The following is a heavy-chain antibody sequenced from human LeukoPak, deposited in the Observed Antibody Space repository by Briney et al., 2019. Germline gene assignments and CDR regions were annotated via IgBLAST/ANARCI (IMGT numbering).Heavy chain of an antibody. D-gene: IGHD2-2*03. CDR3: ARAMDIVNYYGMDV. J-gene: IGHJ6*02. CDR2: ISGSGTSI. V-gene: IGHV3-11*01. Sequence: GGSLRLSCAASGFTFSDYYMSWIRQAPGKGLEWVAYISGSGTSIFSADSVKGRFTISRDNSKNTLYLQMNSLRAEDTAVYYCARAMDIVNYYGMDVWGQGTTVTVSS. CDR1: GFTFSDYY.